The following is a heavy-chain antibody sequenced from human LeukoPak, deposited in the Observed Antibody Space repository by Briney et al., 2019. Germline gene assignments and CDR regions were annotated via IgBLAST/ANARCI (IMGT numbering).Heavy chain of an antibody. V-gene: IGHV4-30-4*08. CDR2: IYYSGST. CDR3: ARVRFTVRKQNWFDP. J-gene: IGHJ5*02. D-gene: IGHD4-11*01. Sequence: SQTLSLTCIVSGGSISSGDYYWSWIRQPPGKGPEWIGYIYYSGSTYYNPSLKSRVTISVDTSKNQFSPKLSSVTAADTAVYYCARVRFTVRKQNWFDPWGQGTLVTVSS. CDR1: GGSISSGDYY.